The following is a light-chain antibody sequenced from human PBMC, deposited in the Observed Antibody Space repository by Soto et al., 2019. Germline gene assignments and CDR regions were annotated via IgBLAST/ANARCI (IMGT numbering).Light chain of an antibody. CDR1: RLGNKY. Sequence: SYELTQPPSVSVSPGQTASITRSGDRLGNKYTCWYQQKPGQSPVLVIYQDSRRPSGIPERFSGSNSGNTATLTISGTQAMDEADYYCQAWDRYSRVFGGGTQLTV. CDR2: QDS. CDR3: QAWDRYSRV. J-gene: IGLJ2*01. V-gene: IGLV3-1*01.